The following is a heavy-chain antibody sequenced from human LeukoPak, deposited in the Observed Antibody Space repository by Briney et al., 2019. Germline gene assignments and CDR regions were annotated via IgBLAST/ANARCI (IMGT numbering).Heavy chain of an antibody. CDR2: IKQDGSEK. D-gene: IGHD3-22*01. CDR3: ARDRFSGYLLYYFDY. V-gene: IGHV3-7*01. J-gene: IGHJ4*02. CDR1: GFTFSSYW. Sequence: GGSLRLSCAASGFTFSSYWMCWVRQAPGKGLEWVANIKQDGSEKYYVDSVKGRFTISRDNAKNSLYLQMNSLRAEDTAVYYCARDRFSGYLLYYFDYWGQGTLVTVSS.